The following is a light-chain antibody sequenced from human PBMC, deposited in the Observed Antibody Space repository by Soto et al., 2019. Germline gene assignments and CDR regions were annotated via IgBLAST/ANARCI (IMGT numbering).Light chain of an antibody. CDR3: QQYSNWIT. Sequence: EIVMTQSPDALSVSPGEGAILSCRASQTVSSNLAWYQQKPGQAPRLLIYDASTRATGIPARFSGSGSGTEFTLIISSLQSEDFAVYYCQQYSNWITFGGGTKVEIK. J-gene: IGKJ4*01. V-gene: IGKV3-15*01. CDR2: DAS. CDR1: QTVSSN.